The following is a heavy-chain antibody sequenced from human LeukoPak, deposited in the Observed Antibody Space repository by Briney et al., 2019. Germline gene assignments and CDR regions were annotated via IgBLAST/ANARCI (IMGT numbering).Heavy chain of an antibody. Sequence: GRSLRLSCAASGIAFGDFAMHWVRQTPGKGLEWVSGISWNSDTIDYADSVKGRFTISRDNAKNSLYLQMNSLRAEDTALYYCAKDRGGIQLFQTRYYFDLWGQGTLVTVSS. V-gene: IGHV3-9*01. CDR1: GIAFGDFA. CDR2: ISWNSDTI. J-gene: IGHJ4*02. D-gene: IGHD5-18*01. CDR3: AKDRGGIQLFQTRYYFDL.